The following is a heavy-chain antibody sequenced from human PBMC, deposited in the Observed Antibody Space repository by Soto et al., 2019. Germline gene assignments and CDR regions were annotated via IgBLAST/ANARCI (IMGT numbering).Heavy chain of an antibody. CDR3: AKEVGGYYYDSSGYYYGPFDY. CDR2: ISGSGGST. D-gene: IGHD3-22*01. Sequence: GGSLRLSCAASGFTFSSYAISWVRQAPGKGLEWVSAISGSGGSTYYADSVKGRFTISRDNSKNTLYLQMNSLRAEDTAVYYCAKEVGGYYYDSSGYYYGPFDYWGQGTLVTVSS. J-gene: IGHJ4*02. CDR1: GFTFSSYA. V-gene: IGHV3-23*01.